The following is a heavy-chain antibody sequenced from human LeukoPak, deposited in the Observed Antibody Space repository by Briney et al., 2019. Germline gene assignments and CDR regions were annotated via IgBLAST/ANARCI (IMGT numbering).Heavy chain of an antibody. D-gene: IGHD3-10*01. J-gene: IGHJ6*04. V-gene: IGHV3-48*03. CDR3: ARAVRGVINV. CDR2: ISSSGSTI. CDR1: GFTFSSYE. Sequence: PGGSLRLSCAASGFTFSSYEMNWVRQAPGKGLEWVSYISSSGSTIYYADSVKGRFTISRDNAKNSLYLQMNSLRAEDTAVYYCARAVRGVINVWGKGTTVTISS.